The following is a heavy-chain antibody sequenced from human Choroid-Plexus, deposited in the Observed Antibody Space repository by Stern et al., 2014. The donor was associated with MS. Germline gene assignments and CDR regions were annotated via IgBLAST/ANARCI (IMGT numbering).Heavy chain of an antibody. D-gene: IGHD2/OR15-2a*01. Sequence: QVQLVQSGGGVVQPGRPLRLSCVASGFTFGSCAMHWVRQAPGKGLEGVDGVSDDGSNKYYADSVKGRFTISRDNSQNTLYMQMSSLRPEDTAVYYCAKDRQYLTYFFDHWGQGSLVTVSS. V-gene: IGHV3-30*18. J-gene: IGHJ5*02. CDR1: GFTFGSCA. CDR3: AKDRQYLTYFFDH. CDR2: VSDDGSNK.